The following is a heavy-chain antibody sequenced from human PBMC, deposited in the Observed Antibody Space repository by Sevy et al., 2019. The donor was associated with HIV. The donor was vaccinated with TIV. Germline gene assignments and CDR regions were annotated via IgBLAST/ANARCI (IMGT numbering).Heavy chain of an antibody. CDR2: IYSGSST. Sequence: GGSLRLSCAASGFSVSNSYMSWVRQAPGKGLEWVSVIYSGSSTYYADSVKGRFSISRDNSKNTGYLQMNSLRAEDSAVYYCAREYCTGTSCDIYFGMDVWGQGTMVTVSS. D-gene: IGHD2-2*01. CDR1: GFSVSNSY. V-gene: IGHV3-53*01. CDR3: AREYCTGTSCDIYFGMDV. J-gene: IGHJ6*02.